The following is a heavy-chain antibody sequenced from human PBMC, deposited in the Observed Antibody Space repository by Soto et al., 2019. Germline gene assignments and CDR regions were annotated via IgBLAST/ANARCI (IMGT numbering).Heavy chain of an antibody. CDR3: ARNKPNWFDP. J-gene: IGHJ5*02. CDR1: GGSISSSSYY. V-gene: IGHV4-39*01. CDR2: IYYSDST. Sequence: QLQLQESGPGLVKPSETLSLTCTVSGGSISSSSYYWGWIRQPPGKGLEWIGSIYYSDSTYYNPYIKSRVTISVDTSKTQFSLKLSSVTAADTAVYYCARNKPNWFDPWGQGTLVTVSS.